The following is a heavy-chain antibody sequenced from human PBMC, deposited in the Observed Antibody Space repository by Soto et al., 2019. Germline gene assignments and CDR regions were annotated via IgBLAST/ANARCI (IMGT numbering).Heavy chain of an antibody. CDR3: ARDRNHDY. CDR1: GGSISSYY. Sequence: SETLSLTCTVSGGSISSYYWSWIRQPPGKGLEWIGYIYYSGSTNYNPSLKSRVTISVDTSKNQFSLKLSSVTAADTAVYYCARDRNHDYWGQGTLVTVSS. CDR2: IYYSGST. J-gene: IGHJ4*02. D-gene: IGHD1-1*01. V-gene: IGHV4-59*01.